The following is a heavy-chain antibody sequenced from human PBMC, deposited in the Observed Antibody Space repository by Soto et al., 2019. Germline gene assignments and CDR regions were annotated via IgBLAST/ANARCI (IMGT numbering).Heavy chain of an antibody. Sequence: ESGGGVVQPGRSLRLSCAASGFTFSSYAMHWVRQAPGKGLEWVAVISYDGSNKYYADSVKGRFTISRDNSKNTLYLQMNSLRAEDTAVYYCAREGAGYSSGPFDYWGQGTLVTVSS. J-gene: IGHJ4*02. CDR1: GFTFSSYA. CDR2: ISYDGSNK. CDR3: AREGAGYSSGPFDY. V-gene: IGHV3-30-3*01. D-gene: IGHD6-19*01.